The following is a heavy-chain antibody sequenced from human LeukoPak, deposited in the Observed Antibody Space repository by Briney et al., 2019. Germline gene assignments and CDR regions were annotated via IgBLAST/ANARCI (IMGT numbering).Heavy chain of an antibody. CDR2: INHSGST. J-gene: IGHJ4*02. CDR1: GGSFSGYY. V-gene: IGHV4-34*01. D-gene: IGHD6-13*01. CDR3: ARGLAAVCWGPHTFDY. Sequence: SETLSLTCAVYGGSFSGYYWSWIRQPPGKGLEWIGEINHSGSTNYNPSLKSRVTISVDTSKNQFSLKLNSVTAADTAVYYCARGLAAVCWGPHTFDYWGQGTQVTVSS.